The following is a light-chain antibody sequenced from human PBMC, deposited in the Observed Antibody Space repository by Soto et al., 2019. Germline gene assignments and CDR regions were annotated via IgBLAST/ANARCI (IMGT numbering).Light chain of an antibody. Sequence: DIQMTQSPSTLSASVGDRVTITCRASQSISSWLAWYQQKPGKAPKLLIYDASSLESGVPSRFSGSGSGTEDTLSISSLQPDDFATYYCQQYNSYSYTFGQGTKLEIK. V-gene: IGKV1-5*01. CDR3: QQYNSYSYT. J-gene: IGKJ2*01. CDR2: DAS. CDR1: QSISSW.